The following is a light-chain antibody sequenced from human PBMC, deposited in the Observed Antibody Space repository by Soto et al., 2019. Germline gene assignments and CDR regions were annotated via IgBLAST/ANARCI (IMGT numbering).Light chain of an antibody. CDR1: QSVSTNS. J-gene: IGKJ2*01. CDR2: AES. V-gene: IGKV3-20*01. CDR3: QKYGSSPYT. Sequence: EIVLTQSPGTLSLSPGERATLSCRASQSVSTNSLAWNQQKPGQAPRLLIYAESSRASGIPDRFGGSGFGTAFTLTISRLEPEVLAVYYCQKYGSSPYTFGQGTKVDIK.